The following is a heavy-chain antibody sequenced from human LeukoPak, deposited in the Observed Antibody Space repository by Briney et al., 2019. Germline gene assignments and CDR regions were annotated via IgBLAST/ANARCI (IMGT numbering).Heavy chain of an antibody. J-gene: IGHJ4*02. CDR2: VHYTGST. CDR3: ARESSTSQTNLFDY. CDR1: GASISSTY. V-gene: IGHV4-59*01. D-gene: IGHD6-6*01. Sequence: SETLSLTYTVSGASISSTYWSWIRQPPGKGLDWIGFVHYTGSTNYNPSLKSRVTMSVDTSKNQFSLKLSSVTAADTAIYYCARESSTSQTNLFDYWGQGTLVTVSS.